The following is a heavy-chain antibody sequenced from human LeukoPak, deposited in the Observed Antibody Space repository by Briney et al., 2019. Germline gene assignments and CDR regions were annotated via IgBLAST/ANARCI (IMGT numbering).Heavy chain of an antibody. CDR3: ARDANYGGNSGTDYYYGMDV. D-gene: IGHD4-23*01. J-gene: IGHJ6*02. Sequence: GGSLGLSCAASGFTFSSYWMSWVRQAPGKGLEWVANIKQDGSEKYYVDSVKGRFTISRDNAKNSLYLQMNSLRAEDTAVYYCARDANYGGNSGTDYYYGMDVWGQGTTVTVSS. CDR1: GFTFSSYW. CDR2: IKQDGSEK. V-gene: IGHV3-7*03.